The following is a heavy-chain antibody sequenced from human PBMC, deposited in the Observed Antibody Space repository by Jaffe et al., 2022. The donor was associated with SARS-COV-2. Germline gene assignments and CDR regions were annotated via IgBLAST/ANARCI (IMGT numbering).Heavy chain of an antibody. CDR1: GGTFSSYT. Sequence: QVQLVQSGAEVKKPGSSVKVSCKASGGTFSSYTISWVRQAPGQGLEWMGRIIPILGIANYAQKFQGRVTITADKSTSTAYMELSSLRSEDTAVYYCAREARKRGYYYGMDVWGQGTTVTVSS. J-gene: IGHJ6*02. V-gene: IGHV1-69*08. CDR2: IIPILGIA. CDR3: AREARKRGYYYGMDV. D-gene: IGHD3-10*01.